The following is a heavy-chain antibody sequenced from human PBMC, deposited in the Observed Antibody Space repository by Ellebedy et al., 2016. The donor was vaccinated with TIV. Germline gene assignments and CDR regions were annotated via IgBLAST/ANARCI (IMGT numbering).Heavy chain of an antibody. CDR3: TKSNLVGATYACDF. V-gene: IGHV3-23*01. Sequence: PGGSLSLSCAASGFTFSSYAMSWVRQAPGKGLEWVSAIRGIGSRTFYADSVKGRLTIFRDNYKNTVYLQMISLRAEETAVYYCTKSNLVGATYACDFWGQGTLVTVSS. CDR1: GFTFSSYA. D-gene: IGHD1-26*01. J-gene: IGHJ4*02. CDR2: IRGIGSRT.